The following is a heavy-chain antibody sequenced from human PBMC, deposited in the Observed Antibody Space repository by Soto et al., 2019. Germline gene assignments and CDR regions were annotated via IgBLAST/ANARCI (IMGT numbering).Heavy chain of an antibody. Sequence: GGSLRLSCAASGFTVSSNYMSWVRQAPGKGLEWVSVIYSGGSTYYADSVKGRFTISRDNSKNTLYLQMSSLRAEDTAVYYCARTYIIHSSGWYRFDASDIWGQGTMVTVSS. CDR3: ARTYIIHSSGWYRFDASDI. D-gene: IGHD6-19*01. CDR2: IYSGGST. J-gene: IGHJ3*02. V-gene: IGHV3-53*01. CDR1: GFTVSSNY.